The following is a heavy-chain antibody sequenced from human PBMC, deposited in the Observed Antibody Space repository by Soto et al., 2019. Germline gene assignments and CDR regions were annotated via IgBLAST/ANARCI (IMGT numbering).Heavy chain of an antibody. Sequence: PGGSLRLSCAASGFTFSSYSMNWVRQAPGKGLEWVSSISSSSSYIYYADSVKGRFTISRDNAKNSLYLQMNSLRAEDTAVYYCARDLARPQINYYYYYGMDVWGQGTTVTVSS. D-gene: IGHD6-6*01. CDR2: ISSSSSYI. CDR1: GFTFSSYS. J-gene: IGHJ6*02. CDR3: ARDLARPQINYYYYYGMDV. V-gene: IGHV3-21*01.